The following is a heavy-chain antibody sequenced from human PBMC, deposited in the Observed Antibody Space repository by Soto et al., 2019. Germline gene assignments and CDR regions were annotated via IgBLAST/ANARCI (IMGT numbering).Heavy chain of an antibody. Sequence: QVQLLESGGGVVQPGRSLRLSCAASGFTFSSYGMHWVRQAPGKGLEWVAVIWYDGSNKYYADSVKGRFTISRDNSKNTLYLQMNSLRAEDTAVYYCARELTTVTSPLDYWGQGTLVTVSS. CDR2: IWYDGSNK. CDR3: ARELTTVTSPLDY. J-gene: IGHJ4*02. V-gene: IGHV3-33*01. D-gene: IGHD4-17*01. CDR1: GFTFSSYG.